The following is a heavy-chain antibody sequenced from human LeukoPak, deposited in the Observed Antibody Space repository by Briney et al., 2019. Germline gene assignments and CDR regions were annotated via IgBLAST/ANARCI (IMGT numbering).Heavy chain of an antibody. V-gene: IGHV1-46*01. CDR3: ARENGGYSFDY. CDR2: INPSGGST. Sequence: VASVKVSCKASGYTFTSYYMHWGRQAPGQGLEWMGIINPSGGSTTYAQKFQGRVTMTRDTSTCTVYMELSSLRSEDTAVYYCARENGGYSFDYWGQGTLVTVSS. J-gene: IGHJ4*02. CDR1: GYTFTSYY. D-gene: IGHD2-21*02.